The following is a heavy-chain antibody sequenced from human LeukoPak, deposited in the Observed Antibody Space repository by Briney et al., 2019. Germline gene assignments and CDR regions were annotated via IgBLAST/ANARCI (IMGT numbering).Heavy chain of an antibody. CDR2: ISWNSGRI. CDR3: AKEPNTDCTNGVCLRGNWFDP. Sequence: PGGPLSLSCGASGFPFDDYAMLWVRQAPGKGLEGVSGISWNSGRIGHAASVKGRLIISRDNDKNSLYLQMNSLRAEDTALYYCAKEPNTDCTNGVCLRGNWFDPWGQGNLVTVSS. V-gene: IGHV3-9*01. CDR1: GFPFDDYA. D-gene: IGHD2-8*01. J-gene: IGHJ5*02.